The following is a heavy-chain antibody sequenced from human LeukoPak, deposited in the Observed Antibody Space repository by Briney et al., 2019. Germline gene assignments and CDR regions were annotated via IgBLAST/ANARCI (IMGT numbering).Heavy chain of an antibody. CDR3: ANTFGELSSFDY. J-gene: IGHJ4*02. Sequence: GGSLRLSCAASGFTFSSYGTHWVRQAPGKGLEWVAFIRYDGSNKYYADSVKGRFTISRDNSKNTLYLQMNSLRAEDTAVYYCANTFGELSSFDYWGQGTLVTVSS. D-gene: IGHD3-10*01. CDR1: GFTFSSYG. V-gene: IGHV3-30*02. CDR2: IRYDGSNK.